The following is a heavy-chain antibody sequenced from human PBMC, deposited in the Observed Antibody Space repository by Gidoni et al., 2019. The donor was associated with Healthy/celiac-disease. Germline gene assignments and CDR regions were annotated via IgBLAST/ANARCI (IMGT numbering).Heavy chain of an antibody. CDR2: IRYDGSNK. D-gene: IGHD6-6*01. CDR3: AKDRGYSSSPDY. J-gene: IGHJ4*02. V-gene: IGHV3-30*02. CDR1: GFPFSSYG. Sequence: QVQLVASGGGVVQPGGSLRLSCAASGFPFSSYGMHWVRQAPGKGLEWVAFIRYDGSNKYYADSVKGRFTIARDNSKNTLYLQMNSLRAEDTAVYYCAKDRGYSSSPDYWGQGTLVTVSS.